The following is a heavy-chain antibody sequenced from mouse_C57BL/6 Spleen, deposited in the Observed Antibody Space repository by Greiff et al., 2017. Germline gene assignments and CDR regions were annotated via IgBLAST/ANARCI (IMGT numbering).Heavy chain of an antibody. J-gene: IGHJ4*01. Sequence: EVQLQQSGPGLVKPSQSLSLTCSVTGYSITSGYYWNWIRQFPGNKLEWMGYISYDGSNNYNPSLKNRISITRDTSKNQFFLKLNSVTTEDTATYYCAREVDYYGSDFYAMDYWGQGTSVTVSS. D-gene: IGHD1-1*01. CDR3: AREVDYYGSDFYAMDY. CDR1: GYSITSGYY. CDR2: ISYDGSN. V-gene: IGHV3-6*01.